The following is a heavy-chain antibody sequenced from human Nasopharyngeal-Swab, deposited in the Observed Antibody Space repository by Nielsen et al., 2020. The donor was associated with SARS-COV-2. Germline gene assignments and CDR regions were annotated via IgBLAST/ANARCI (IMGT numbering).Heavy chain of an antibody. CDR2: ISSSSSYI. CDR1: GFTFSSYS. J-gene: IGHJ4*02. V-gene: IGHV3-21*01. D-gene: IGHD1-1*01. Sequence: ETLSLTCAASGFTFSSYSMNWVRQAPGKGLEWVSSISSSSSYIYYADPVKGRFTISRDNAKNSLYLQMNSLRAEDTAVYYCARASRGTSTRTFDYWGQGTLVTVSS. CDR3: ARASRGTSTRTFDY.